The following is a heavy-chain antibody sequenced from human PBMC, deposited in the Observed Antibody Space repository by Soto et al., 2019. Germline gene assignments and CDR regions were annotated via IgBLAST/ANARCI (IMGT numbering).Heavy chain of an antibody. CDR2: ISYGEIDK. CDR3: AGRSGSSDY. CDR1: GFTFSNYT. D-gene: IGHD3-10*01. V-gene: IGHV3-30*04. J-gene: IGHJ4*02. Sequence: PGGSLRLSCAASGFTFSNYTMHWVRQAPGKGLEWVALISYGEIDKYFADAVKGRFTISRDNSKNTLYLQMDSLRAEDTAVYYCAGRSGSSDYWGRGTLVTVSS.